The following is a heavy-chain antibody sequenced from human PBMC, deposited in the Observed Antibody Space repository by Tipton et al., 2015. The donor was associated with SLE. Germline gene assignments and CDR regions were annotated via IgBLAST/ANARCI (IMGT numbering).Heavy chain of an antibody. V-gene: IGHV4-59*08. D-gene: IGHD3-10*01. J-gene: IGHJ5*02. CDR1: GASVSSFC. CDR2: VCNSVST. Sequence: GLVKPSETLSLTCTVSGASVSSFCWNWIRQSPGKGLEWIACVCNSVSTNYDPSLKSRGTISVDTSKNHFSLELTSVTAADTAVYYCARQRLRLLSPLDPWGQGTLVTVSS. CDR3: ARQRLRLLSPLDP.